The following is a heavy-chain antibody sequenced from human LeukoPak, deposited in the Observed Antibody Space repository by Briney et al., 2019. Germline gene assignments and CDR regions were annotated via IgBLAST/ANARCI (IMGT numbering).Heavy chain of an antibody. Sequence: GESLKISCKASGYRFTGYWIGWVRQMPGKGLEWMGITYPSDSDTRYSPSFQGQVTISADESISTAYLQWSSLKASDTAMYYCATQIIAVAGDYWGQGTLVTVSS. V-gene: IGHV5-51*01. CDR2: TYPSDSDT. J-gene: IGHJ4*02. CDR1: GYRFTGYW. CDR3: ATQIIAVAGDY. D-gene: IGHD6-19*01.